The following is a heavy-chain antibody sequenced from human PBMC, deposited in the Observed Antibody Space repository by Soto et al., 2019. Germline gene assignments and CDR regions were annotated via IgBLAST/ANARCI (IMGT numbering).Heavy chain of an antibody. CDR1: GFTFSSYS. CDR2: ISSSSSTI. CDR3: ARDLRRYCSGGSCSTTDDY. J-gene: IGHJ4*02. Sequence: GGSLRLSCAASGFTFSSYSMNWVRQAPGKGLEWVSYISSSSSTIYYADSVKGRFTISRDNAKNSLYLQMNSRRAEDTAVYYCARDLRRYCSGGSCSTTDDYWGQGTLVTVSS. D-gene: IGHD2-15*01. V-gene: IGHV3-48*01.